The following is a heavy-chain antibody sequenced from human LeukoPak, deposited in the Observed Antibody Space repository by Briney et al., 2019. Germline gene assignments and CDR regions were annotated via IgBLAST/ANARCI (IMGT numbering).Heavy chain of an antibody. CDR2: ISYNSGNI. J-gene: IGHJ4*02. V-gene: IGHV3-9*01. CDR1: GFTFDDYA. CDR3: ARGIFSGYNYRGHFDF. D-gene: IGHD5-24*01. Sequence: GGSLRLSCAASGFTFDDYAMHWVRQAPGKGLEWVSGISYNSGNIGYADSVKGRFTISRDNARDSLSLQMNSLRPEDTALYYCARGIFSGYNYRGHFDFWGQGTVVTVSS.